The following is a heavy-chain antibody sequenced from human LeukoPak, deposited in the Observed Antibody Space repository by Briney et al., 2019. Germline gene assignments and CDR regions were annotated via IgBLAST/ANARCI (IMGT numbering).Heavy chain of an antibody. CDR1: GFTFSSYA. CDR2: ISGSGGST. D-gene: IGHD1-26*01. Sequence: GGSLRLSCAASGFTFSSYAMSWVRQAPGKGQEWVSAISGSGGSTYYADSVKGRFTISRDSSKNTLYLQMNSPRAEDTAVYYCANIVGATAHDYWGQGTLVTVSS. CDR3: ANIVGATAHDY. J-gene: IGHJ4*02. V-gene: IGHV3-23*01.